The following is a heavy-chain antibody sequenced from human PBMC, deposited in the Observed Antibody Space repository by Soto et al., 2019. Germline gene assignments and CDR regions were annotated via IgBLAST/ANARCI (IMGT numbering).Heavy chain of an antibody. J-gene: IGHJ4*02. CDR1: GFSLSTSGVG. V-gene: IGHV2-5*01. Sequence: SGPTLVKPTHTLTLTCTFSGFSLSTSGVGVGWIRQPPGKALEWLALIYWNDDKRYSPSLKSRLTITKDTSKNQVVLTMTNMDPVDTATYYCAHTALLLWFGELLYYFDYWGQGTLVTVSS. CDR2: IYWNDDK. CDR3: AHTALLLWFGELLYYFDY. D-gene: IGHD3-10*01.